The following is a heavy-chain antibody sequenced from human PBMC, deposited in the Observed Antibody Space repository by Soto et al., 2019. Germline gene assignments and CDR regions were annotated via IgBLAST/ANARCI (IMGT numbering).Heavy chain of an antibody. CDR1: GFTFDDYG. CDR2: INWNGGST. D-gene: IGHD3-3*01. CDR3: ARAHRDTIFGVVVYYFDY. J-gene: IGHJ4*02. Sequence: GGSLRLSCAASGFTFDDYGMSWVRQAPGKGLEWVSGINWNGGSTGYADSVKGRFTISRDNAKNSLYLQMNSLRAEDTALYYCARAHRDTIFGVVVYYFDYWGQGTLVTVSS. V-gene: IGHV3-20*04.